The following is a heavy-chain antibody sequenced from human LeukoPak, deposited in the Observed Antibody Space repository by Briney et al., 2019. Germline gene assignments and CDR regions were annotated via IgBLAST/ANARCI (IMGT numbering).Heavy chain of an antibody. Sequence: ASVKVSCKASGGTFTSYAVSWVRQAPGQGLEWMGGIIPMFGTANYAQNFQGRVTITADESTSTAYMELSSLRSDDTAVYYCAFRTVRSTIEYFQYWGLGTLVTVSS. D-gene: IGHD1-1*01. J-gene: IGHJ1*01. CDR3: AFRTVRSTIEYFQY. CDR2: IIPMFGTA. V-gene: IGHV1-69*13. CDR1: GGTFTSYA.